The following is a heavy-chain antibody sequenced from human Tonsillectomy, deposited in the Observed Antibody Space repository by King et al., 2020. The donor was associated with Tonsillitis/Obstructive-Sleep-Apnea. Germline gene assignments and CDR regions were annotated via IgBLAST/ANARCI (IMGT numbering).Heavy chain of an antibody. V-gene: IGHV4-59*08. CDR2: IYYSGST. J-gene: IGHJ4*02. D-gene: IGHD3-3*01. CDR3: ARHSDFWSGYYVFDY. Sequence: VQLQESGPGLVKPSETLSLTCTVSGGSISSYYWSWIRPPPGKGLEWIGYIYYSGSTNYNPSLKSRVTISVDTSKNQFSLKLSSVTAADTAVYYCARHSDFWSGYYVFDYWGQGTLVTVSS. CDR1: GGSISSYY.